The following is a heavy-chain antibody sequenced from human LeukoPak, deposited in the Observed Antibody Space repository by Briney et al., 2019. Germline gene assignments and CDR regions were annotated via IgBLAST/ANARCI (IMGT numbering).Heavy chain of an antibody. J-gene: IGHJ4*02. CDR2: INPNSGGT. CDR1: GYTFTGYY. Sequence: GASVKVSCKASGYTFTGYYMHWVRQAPGQGLEWMGWINPNSGGTNYAQKFQGRVTMTRDTSISTAYMELSRLRSDDTAVYYCARGDYDFWSGYPIYYFDYWGQGTLVTVSS. D-gene: IGHD3-3*01. V-gene: IGHV1-2*02. CDR3: ARGDYDFWSGYPIYYFDY.